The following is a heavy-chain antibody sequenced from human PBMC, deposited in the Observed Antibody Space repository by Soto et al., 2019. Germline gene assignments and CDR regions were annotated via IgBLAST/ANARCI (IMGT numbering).Heavy chain of an antibody. CDR3: AKDSQYYYDTNGNFDY. CDR1: GFTFSSYA. CDR2: ISGSGGST. J-gene: IGHJ4*02. D-gene: IGHD3-22*01. V-gene: IGHV3-23*01. Sequence: GGSLRLSCAASGFTFSSYAMSWVRQAPGKGLEWVSVISGSGGSTYYADSVKGRFTISRDNSKNTLYLQMNSLRVEDTAVYYCAKDSQYYYDTNGNFDYWGQGTLVTVSS.